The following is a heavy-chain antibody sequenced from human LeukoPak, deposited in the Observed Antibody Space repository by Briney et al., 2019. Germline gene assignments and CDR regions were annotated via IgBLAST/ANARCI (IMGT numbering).Heavy chain of an antibody. J-gene: IGHJ4*02. Sequence: GGSLRLSCVASGFAVGSNYMSWVRQAPGKGLEWVSLIYSGGAIRYADSVKGRFTISRDNSKNTLYLQMNSLRAEDTAVYYCARDRSSWYWDYWGQGTLVTVSS. D-gene: IGHD6-13*01. CDR3: ARDRSSWYWDY. CDR1: GFAVGSNY. CDR2: IYSGGAI. V-gene: IGHV3-53*05.